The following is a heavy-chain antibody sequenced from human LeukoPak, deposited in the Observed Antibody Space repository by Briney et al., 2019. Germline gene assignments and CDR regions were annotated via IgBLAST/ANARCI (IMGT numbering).Heavy chain of an antibody. Sequence: GASVKVSCKASGYTFTSYDINWVRQATGQGLEWMGWMNPNSGNTGYAQKFQGRVTMTRNTSISTAYMELSSLRSEDTAVYYCARSVRGGYCSSTSCYYYYYMDVWGKGTTVTVSS. D-gene: IGHD2-2*01. CDR3: ARSVRGGYCSSTSCYYYYYMDV. V-gene: IGHV1-8*01. CDR2: MNPNSGNT. CDR1: GYTFTSYD. J-gene: IGHJ6*03.